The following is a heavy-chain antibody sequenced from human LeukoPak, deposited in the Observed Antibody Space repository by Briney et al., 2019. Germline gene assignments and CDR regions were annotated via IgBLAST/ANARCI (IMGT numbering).Heavy chain of an antibody. D-gene: IGHD3-22*01. Sequence: VSVKVSCKASGYTFTGYYMHWVRQAPGQGLEWMGWINPNSGGTNYAQKFQGRVTMTRDTSISTAYMELSRLRSDDTAVYYCAREPHYYDSSGSADYWGQGTLVTVSS. CDR1: GYTFTGYY. CDR3: AREPHYYDSSGSADY. J-gene: IGHJ4*02. CDR2: INPNSGGT. V-gene: IGHV1-2*02.